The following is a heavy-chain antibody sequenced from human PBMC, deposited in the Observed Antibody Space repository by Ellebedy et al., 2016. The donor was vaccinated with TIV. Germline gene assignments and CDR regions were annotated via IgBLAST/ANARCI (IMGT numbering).Heavy chain of an antibody. CDR1: GDSMSDYW. J-gene: IGHJ6*02. CDR2: VYHSDFPDDNSCYT. V-gene: IGHV4-59*01. CDR3: ARERLVSAFFDYYTGLDG. Sequence: MPSETLSLTCTVSGDSMSDYWWTWIRQTPGKGLQWIGSVYHSDFPDDNSCYTNYNPSLESRLSMSVDASKNQLSLRLRSVTAADTALYFCARERLVSAFFDYYTGLDGWGHGAAVSVSS. D-gene: IGHD3-3*01.